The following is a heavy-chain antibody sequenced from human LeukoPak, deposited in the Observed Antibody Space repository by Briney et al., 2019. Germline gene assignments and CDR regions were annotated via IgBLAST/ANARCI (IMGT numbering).Heavy chain of an antibody. V-gene: IGHV1-69*06. D-gene: IGHD3-22*01. Sequence: SVKVSCKASGGTFSSYAISWVRQAPGQGLEWMGGIIPIFGTANYAQKFQGRVTITADTSTGTAYMELRSLRSDDTAVYYCAVVVTESGWDYWGQGTLVTVSS. CDR3: AVVVTESGWDY. J-gene: IGHJ4*02. CDR1: GGTFSSYA. CDR2: IIPIFGTA.